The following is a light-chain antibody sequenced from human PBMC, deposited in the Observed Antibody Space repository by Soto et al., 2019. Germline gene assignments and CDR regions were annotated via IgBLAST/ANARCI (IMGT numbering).Light chain of an antibody. Sequence: EIVLTQSPGTLSLSPGERATLSCRASQSVSSSYLAWYQQKPGQAPRLLIYGASSGATGIPDRFSGSGSGTDFTLTISRLEPEDFAVYYCQQYGSPITFGGGTKVEIK. CDR1: QSVSSSY. CDR3: QQYGSPIT. V-gene: IGKV3-20*01. CDR2: GAS. J-gene: IGKJ4*01.